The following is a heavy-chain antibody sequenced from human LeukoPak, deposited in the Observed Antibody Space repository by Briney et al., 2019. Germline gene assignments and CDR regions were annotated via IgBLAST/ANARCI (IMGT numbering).Heavy chain of an antibody. D-gene: IGHD5-18*01. J-gene: IGHJ4*02. CDR2: INPNSGGT. CDR1: GYTFTGYY. Sequence: GASVKVSCKASGYTFTGYYMHWVRQAPGQGLEWMGWINPNSGGTNYAQKFQGRVTMTRDTSISTAYMELSSLRSEDTAVYYCAREPVDTAMVPFDYWGQGTLVTVSS. CDR3: AREPVDTAMVPFDY. V-gene: IGHV1-2*02.